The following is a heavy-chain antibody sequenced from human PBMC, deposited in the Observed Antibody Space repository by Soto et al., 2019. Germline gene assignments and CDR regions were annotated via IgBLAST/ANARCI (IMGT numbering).Heavy chain of an antibody. V-gene: IGHV1-46*01. CDR2: INPSGGST. J-gene: IGHJ4*02. Sequence: AASVKVSCKASGYTFTSYYMHWVRQAPGQGLEGMGIINPSGGSTSYAQKFQGRVTMTRDTSTSTVYMELSSLRSEDTAVYYCERGSSSWDLDYWGQGTLVTVSS. D-gene: IGHD6-13*01. CDR3: ERGSSSWDLDY. CDR1: GYTFTSYY.